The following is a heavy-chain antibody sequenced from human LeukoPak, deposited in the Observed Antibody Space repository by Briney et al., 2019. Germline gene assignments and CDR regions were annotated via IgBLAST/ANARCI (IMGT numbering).Heavy chain of an antibody. CDR1: GGSISGSAYY. V-gene: IGHV4-39*07. Sequence: PSETLSLTCTVSGGSISGSAYYWAWIRQPPGKGLEWIGSIYYNGRTLYNPSLKSRVIMSVDTSKNQFSLRLTSVTAADTAVYYCARDRRLTMIAILITDAFDIWGQGTMITVSS. CDR2: IYYNGRT. D-gene: IGHD3-22*01. CDR3: ARDRRLTMIAILITDAFDI. J-gene: IGHJ3*02.